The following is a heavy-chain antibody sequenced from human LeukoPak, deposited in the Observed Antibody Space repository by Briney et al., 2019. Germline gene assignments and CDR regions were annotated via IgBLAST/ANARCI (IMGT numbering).Heavy chain of an antibody. D-gene: IGHD3-10*01. CDR2: IYTSGIT. CDR3: ARSVTMVRGVIPEGWFDP. J-gene: IGHJ5*02. CDR1: GGSIRSYY. Sequence: SESLSLTCTVTGGSIRSYYWSGIRPPAGKVLEWIGLIYTSGITNDNPSHKSRVTMSVDTSKNQFSLKLSSVTAADTAVYYCARSVTMVRGVIPEGWFDPWGQGTLVTVSS. V-gene: IGHV4-4*07.